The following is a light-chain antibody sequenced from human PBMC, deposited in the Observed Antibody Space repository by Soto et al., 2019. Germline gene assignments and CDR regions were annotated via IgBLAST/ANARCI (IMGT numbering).Light chain of an antibody. CDR3: QQYGDSPQA. Sequence: EIVLTQSPATLSLSPGERATLSCRASQSVTSNYLAWYQQKPGQAPRLLIYGASSRATAIPDRFSGSGSGTDLTLTISRLEPEDLAVYHCQQYGDSPQAFGQGTKVEIK. CDR2: GAS. V-gene: IGKV3-20*01. CDR1: QSVTSNY. J-gene: IGKJ1*01.